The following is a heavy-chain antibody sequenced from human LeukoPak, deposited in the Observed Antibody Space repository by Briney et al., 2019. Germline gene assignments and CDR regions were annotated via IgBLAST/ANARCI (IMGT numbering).Heavy chain of an antibody. J-gene: IGHJ4*02. D-gene: IGHD1-26*01. CDR1: GYKFSNYW. Sequence: GESVKISCKASGYKFSNYWIAWVRQMPGKGLGWMGTIYPDDSDARYSPSFQGQVTLSADKSVTTAYLQWSSLKPSDTAIYYCARRPTTNFDFWGQGTLVTVSS. V-gene: IGHV5-51*01. CDR3: ARRPTTNFDF. CDR2: IYPDDSDA.